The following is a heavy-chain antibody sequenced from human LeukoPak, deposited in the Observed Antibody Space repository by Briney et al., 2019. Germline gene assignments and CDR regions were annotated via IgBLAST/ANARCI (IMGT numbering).Heavy chain of an antibody. V-gene: IGHV1-3*01. J-gene: IGHJ4*02. D-gene: IGHD5-12*01. CDR2: ISAGNGNT. CDR1: GYTFTSYA. CDR3: ARQQRGYSDYDF. Sequence: ASVKLSCKASGYTFTSYAMHWVRQAPGQRLEWMGWISAGNGNTKYSQEFQGRVTITRDTSAYTAYMELSSLRSEDTAVYYCARQQRGYSDYDFWGQGTLVTVSS.